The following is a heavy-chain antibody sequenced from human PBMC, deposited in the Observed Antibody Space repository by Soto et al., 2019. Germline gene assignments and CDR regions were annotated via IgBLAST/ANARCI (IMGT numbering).Heavy chain of an antibody. D-gene: IGHD3-22*01. V-gene: IGHV1-24*01. Sequence: ASVKVSCKVSGYTLTELSMHWVRQAPGKGLEWMGGFDPEDGETIYAQKFQGRVTMTEDTSTDTAYMELSSLRSEDTAVYYCATLSRGSYYYDSSGSYSKAFDIWGQGTMVTVSS. CDR3: ATLSRGSYYYDSSGSYSKAFDI. CDR2: FDPEDGET. J-gene: IGHJ3*02. CDR1: GYTLTELS.